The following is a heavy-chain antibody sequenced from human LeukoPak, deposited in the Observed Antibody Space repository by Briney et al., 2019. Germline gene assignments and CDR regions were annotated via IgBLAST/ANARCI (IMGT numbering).Heavy chain of an antibody. V-gene: IGHV3-13*01. CDR1: GFTFSSYD. CDR2: IGTAGDT. D-gene: IGHD5-12*01. Sequence: GGSLRLSCAASGFTFSSYDMHWVRQATGKGLEWVSAIGTAGDTYYPGSVKGRFTISRENAKNSLYLQMNSLRAGDTAVYYCARDLSYLVAYYFDYWGQGTLVTVSS. CDR3: ARDLSYLVAYYFDY. J-gene: IGHJ4*02.